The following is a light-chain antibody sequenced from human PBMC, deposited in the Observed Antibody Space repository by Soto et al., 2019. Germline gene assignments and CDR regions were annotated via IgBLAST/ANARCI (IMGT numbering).Light chain of an antibody. CDR1: SSNIGSTY. V-gene: IGLV1-47*01. J-gene: IGLJ1*01. CDR3: AAWDDSLSGFYV. Sequence: QAVVTQPPSASGTPGQRVTISCSGSSSNIGSTYVYWYQQLPGTAPKLLIYRNNQRPSGVPDRFSGSKSGTSASLAISGLRSEDEADYYCAAWDDSLSGFYVFGTGTKLTVL. CDR2: RNN.